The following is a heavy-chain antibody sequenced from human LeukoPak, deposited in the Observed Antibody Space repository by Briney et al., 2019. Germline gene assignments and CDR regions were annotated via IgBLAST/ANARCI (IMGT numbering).Heavy chain of an antibody. J-gene: IGHJ6*03. CDR1: GGSISSGTYY. V-gene: IGHV4-39*07. CDR2: IYHSGST. D-gene: IGHD6-13*01. Sequence: PSETLSLTCTVSGGSISSGTYYWGWIRQPPGKGLEWIGSIYHSGSTYYNPSLKSRVAISVDTSKNQFSLKLSSVTAADTAVYYCARGRAGTPYYYYYYMDVWGKGTTVTVSS. CDR3: ARGRAGTPYYYYYYMDV.